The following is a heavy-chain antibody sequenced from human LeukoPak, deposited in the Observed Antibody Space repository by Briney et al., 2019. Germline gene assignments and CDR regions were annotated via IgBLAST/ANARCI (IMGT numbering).Heavy chain of an antibody. J-gene: IGHJ3*02. V-gene: IGHV4-39*01. CDR1: GGSISSSSYY. D-gene: IGHD2-21*02. CDR2: IYYSGNT. CDR3: ARSHIVAVTGFAFDI. Sequence: SETLSLTCTVSGGSISSSSYYWGWIRQSPGKGLEWIGSIYYSGNTYYNPSLNSQVTITVDTSKNQFSLQLSSVTAADTTVYYCARSHIVAVTGFAFDIWGQGTLVTVSS.